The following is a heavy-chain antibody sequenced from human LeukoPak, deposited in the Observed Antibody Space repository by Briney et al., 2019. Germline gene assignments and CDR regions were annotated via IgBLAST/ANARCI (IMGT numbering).Heavy chain of an antibody. V-gene: IGHV4-59*12. CDR3: AAPSGSVGAFDI. CDR2: IYYSGST. J-gene: IGHJ3*02. D-gene: IGHD2-15*01. CDR1: GGSISSYY. Sequence: SETLSLTCTVSGGSISSYYWSWIRQTPGKGLEWIGYIYYSGSTNYNPSLKSRVTISVDTSKNQFSLKLSSVTAADTAVYYCAAPSGSVGAFDIWGQGTMVTVSS.